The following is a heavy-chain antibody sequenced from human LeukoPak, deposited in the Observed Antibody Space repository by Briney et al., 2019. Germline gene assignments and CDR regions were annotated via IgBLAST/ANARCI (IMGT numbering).Heavy chain of an antibody. J-gene: IGHJ3*02. CDR1: GFTFSSYS. D-gene: IGHD3-10*01. Sequence: GGSLRLSCAASGFTFSSYSMNWVRRAPGKGLEWVSSISSSSSYIYYADSVKGRFTISRDNAKNSLYLQMNSLRAEDTAVYYCARGLRAEDAFDIWGQGTMVTVSS. V-gene: IGHV3-21*01. CDR3: ARGLRAEDAFDI. CDR2: ISSSSSYI.